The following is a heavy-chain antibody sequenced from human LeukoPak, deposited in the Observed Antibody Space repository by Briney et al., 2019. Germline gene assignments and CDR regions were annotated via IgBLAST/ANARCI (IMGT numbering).Heavy chain of an antibody. CDR1: GGSVSSGCYY. CDR3: ARVKEYYYDSSGYPLIAFDI. CDR2: IYYSGST. J-gene: IGHJ3*02. Sequence: PSQTLSLTCTVSGGSVSSGCYYWSWIRQHPGKGLEWIGYIYYSGSTYYNPSLKSRVTISVDTSKNQFSLKLSSVNAADTAVYYCARVKEYYYDSSGYPLIAFDIWGQGTMVTVSS. V-gene: IGHV4-31*03. D-gene: IGHD3-22*01.